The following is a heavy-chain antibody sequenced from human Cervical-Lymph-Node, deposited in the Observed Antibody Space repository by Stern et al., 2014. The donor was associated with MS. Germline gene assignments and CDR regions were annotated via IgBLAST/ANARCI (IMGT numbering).Heavy chain of an antibody. CDR2: IWHAGSNK. J-gene: IGHJ5*02. CDR1: GFTFSSYA. D-gene: IGHD1-26*01. CDR3: ARDPSYSGSYRWFDP. V-gene: IGHV3-33*08. Sequence: VQLVESGGGVVQPGRSPRPPCAAPGFTFSSYAMHWVRPAPGKGLEWLPVIWHAGSNKYYADPAKGPFTISSDNSKNTPHLQTNSLRAEDTAVYYCARDPSYSGSYRWFDPWGQGTLVTVSS.